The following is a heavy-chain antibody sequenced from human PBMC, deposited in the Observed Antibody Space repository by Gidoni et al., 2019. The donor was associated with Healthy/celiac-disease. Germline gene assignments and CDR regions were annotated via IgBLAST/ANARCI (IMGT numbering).Heavy chain of an antibody. Sequence: QVQLVQSWAEVKKPGGSVEGSCQASGYPFTSYAMHWVRQAPGQRLEWMGWINAGNGNTKYSQKFQGRVTITRDTSASTAYMELSSLRSEDTAVYYCARSKSSGWPHDYWGQGTLVTVSS. J-gene: IGHJ4*02. CDR2: INAGNGNT. CDR3: ARSKSSGWPHDY. D-gene: IGHD6-19*01. V-gene: IGHV1-3*01. CDR1: GYPFTSYA.